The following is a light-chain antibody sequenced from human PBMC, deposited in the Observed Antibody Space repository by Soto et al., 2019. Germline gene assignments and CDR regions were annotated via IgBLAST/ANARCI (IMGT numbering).Light chain of an antibody. CDR2: TAS. CDR1: QTIIRY. V-gene: IGKV1-39*01. J-gene: IGKJ1*01. Sequence: DIQMTQSPSSLSASVGDRVTITCRASQTIIRYLNWYQQESGKAPKLLISTASSLRSGVPSRFNGSRSGTDFTLTISSLQPEDFATYYCQQSYSTPWTFGQGTKVDNK. CDR3: QQSYSTPWT.